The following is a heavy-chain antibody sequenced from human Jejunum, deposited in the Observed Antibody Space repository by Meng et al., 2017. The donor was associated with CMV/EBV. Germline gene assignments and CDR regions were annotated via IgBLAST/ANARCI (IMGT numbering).Heavy chain of an antibody. CDR3: ARDIKWHIDY. Sequence: WSASGFTFRDYGMHWARQAPGKGLEWVTFIHYDASSIDYADSVKGRFTVSRDNSKNTLYLQMNSLRPEDTAVYFCARDIKWHIDYWGQGMLVTVSS. CDR1: GFTFRDYG. D-gene: IGHD2-21*01. CDR2: IHYDASSI. V-gene: IGHV3-30*02. J-gene: IGHJ4*02.